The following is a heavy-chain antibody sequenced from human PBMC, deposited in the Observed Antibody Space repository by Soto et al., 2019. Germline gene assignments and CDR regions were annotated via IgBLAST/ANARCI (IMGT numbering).Heavy chain of an antibody. V-gene: IGHV1-69*13. CDR2: ILPIFGTP. D-gene: IGHD5-18*01. CDR3: AKTKEVMDTEPLNGLAN. J-gene: IGHJ4*02. CDR1: GGTFSNSA. Sequence: SVKVSCKASGGTFSNSAIIWVRQAPGQGLEWMGGILPIFGTPNYAQKFQGRLTISADEFSSTAYMELNILRSEDTAVYYCAKTKEVMDTEPLNGLANWCPGSLLTVSS.